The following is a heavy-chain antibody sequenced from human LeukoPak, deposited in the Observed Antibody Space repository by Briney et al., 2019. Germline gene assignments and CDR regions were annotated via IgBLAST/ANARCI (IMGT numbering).Heavy chain of an antibody. CDR2: INHSGST. CDR3: ARRGDFIVVVPAAISWFDP. Sequence: SQTLPLTCAVYGGSLSGYYWSWIRQPPGKGLEWIGEINHSGSTNYNPTLKSRVTISGDTSKNQVSLKLSSVTAADTAVYYCARRGDFIVVVPAAISWFDPWGQGTLVTVSS. CDR1: GGSLSGYY. V-gene: IGHV4-34*01. J-gene: IGHJ5*02. D-gene: IGHD2-2*02.